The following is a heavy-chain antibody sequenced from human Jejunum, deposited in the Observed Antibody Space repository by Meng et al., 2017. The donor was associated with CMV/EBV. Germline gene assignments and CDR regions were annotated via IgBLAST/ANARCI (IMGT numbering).Heavy chain of an antibody. D-gene: IGHD3-3*01. V-gene: IGHV4-59*01. CDR1: GGSLSSNY. J-gene: IGHJ6*02. CDR2: VYANGDT. Sequence: LSCTVSGGSLSSNYWSWLRQPPGKGLEWIGHVYANGDTHYNSSLKSRITTSVDTSRNLFSLKLKSVTAADMAVYYCARGLGDGMDVWGQGTTVTVSS. CDR3: ARGLGDGMDV.